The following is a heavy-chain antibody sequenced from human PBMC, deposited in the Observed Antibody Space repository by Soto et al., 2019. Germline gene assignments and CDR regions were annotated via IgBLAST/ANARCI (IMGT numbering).Heavy chain of an antibody. D-gene: IGHD3-10*01. V-gene: IGHV4-61*08. CDR1: GGSISSCGYY. CDR3: ARAEGYYGSGSYYGVFDY. Sequence: SETLSLTCTVSGGSISSCGYYWSWPRQHPGKGLEWIGYIYYSGSTNSNPSLKSRVTISVDTSKNQFSLKLSSVTAADTAVYYCARAEGYYGSGSYYGVFDYWGQGTLVTVSS. J-gene: IGHJ4*02. CDR2: IYYSGST.